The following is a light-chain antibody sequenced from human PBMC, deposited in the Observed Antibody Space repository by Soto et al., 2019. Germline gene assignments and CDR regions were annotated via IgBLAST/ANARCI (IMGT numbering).Light chain of an antibody. CDR2: GGS. Sequence: EIVLSQSPGTLSLSPGERATLYCRASQSVSSNHLAWYQQKPGQAPRLLIYGGSSRATGIPVRFSGSGSETDFTLTITRLEPEDFAVYYCQQRSNWPRTFGQGTKVAIK. V-gene: IGKV3D-20*02. CDR3: QQRSNWPRT. J-gene: IGKJ1*01. CDR1: QSVSSNH.